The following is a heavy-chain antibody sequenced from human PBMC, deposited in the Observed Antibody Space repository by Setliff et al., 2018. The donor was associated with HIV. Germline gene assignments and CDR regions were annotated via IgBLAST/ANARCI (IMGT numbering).Heavy chain of an antibody. CDR3: VRDQLRWPERWDFDF. J-gene: IGHJ4*02. CDR1: GFVFTDHS. D-gene: IGHD1-26*01. Sequence: LSLSCAASGFVFTDHSLHWVRQAPGEGLEWISYISATGTTVSYADSVRGWFIISRDSVRNEVYLQMKSLRVDDTALYYCVRDQLRWPERWDFDFWGQGTLVTVSS. CDR2: ISATGTTV. V-gene: IGHV3-48*01.